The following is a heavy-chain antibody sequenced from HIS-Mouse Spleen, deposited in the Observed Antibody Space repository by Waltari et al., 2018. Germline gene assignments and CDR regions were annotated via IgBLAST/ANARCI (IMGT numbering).Heavy chain of an antibody. Sequence: QPQLQESRPGLVKPSATQSLTCTVPGGSISTSSYYCGWIRQPPGKGLDWIGSIYYSGSTYYNPSLKSRVTISVDTSKNQFSLKLSSVTAADTAVYYCAREIPYSSSWYDWYFDLWGRGTLVTVSS. D-gene: IGHD6-13*01. CDR2: IYYSGST. CDR1: GGSISTSSYY. V-gene: IGHV4-39*07. CDR3: AREIPYSSSWYDWYFDL. J-gene: IGHJ2*01.